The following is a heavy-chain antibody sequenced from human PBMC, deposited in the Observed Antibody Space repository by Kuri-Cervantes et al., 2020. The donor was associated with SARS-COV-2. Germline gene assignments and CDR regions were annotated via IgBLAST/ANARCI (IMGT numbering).Heavy chain of an antibody. V-gene: IGHV3-23*01. J-gene: IGHJ4*02. CDR1: GFTFSSYA. CDR2: ISGNGGST. CDR3: ARESALLSLNY. D-gene: IGHD2-8*01. Sequence: GESLKISCAASGFTFSSYAMSWVRQAPGKGLEWVSAISGNGGSTYYADSVEGRFTISRDNSKNTLYLQMNSLRAKVTAVYYCARESALLSLNYWGQGTLVTVSS.